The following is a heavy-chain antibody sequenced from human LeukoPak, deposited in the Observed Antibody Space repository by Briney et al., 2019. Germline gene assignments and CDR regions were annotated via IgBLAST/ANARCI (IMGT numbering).Heavy chain of an antibody. Sequence: SETLSLTCTVSGGSISSGDYYWSWIRQPPGKGLEWIGSIYYSGSTYYNPSLKSRVTISVDTSKNQFSLKLSSVTAADTAVYYCASRYCSSTSCYIDPWGQGTLVTVSS. D-gene: IGHD2-2*02. V-gene: IGHV4-39*01. J-gene: IGHJ5*02. CDR2: IYYSGST. CDR1: GGSISSGDYY. CDR3: ASRYCSSTSCYIDP.